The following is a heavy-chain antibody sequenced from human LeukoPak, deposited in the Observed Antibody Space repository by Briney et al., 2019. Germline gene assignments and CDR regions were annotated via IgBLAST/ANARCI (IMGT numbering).Heavy chain of an antibody. CDR3: TRGREYQLPGVDYYYGMDV. Sequence: GGSLRLSCAASGFTFSGSAMHWVRQASGKGLEWVGRIRSKANSYATAYAASVKGRFTISRDDSKNTAYLQMNSLKTEDTVVYYCTRGREYQLPGVDYYYGMDVWGQGTTVTVSS. D-gene: IGHD2-2*01. CDR2: IRSKANSYAT. J-gene: IGHJ6*02. V-gene: IGHV3-73*01. CDR1: GFTFSGSA.